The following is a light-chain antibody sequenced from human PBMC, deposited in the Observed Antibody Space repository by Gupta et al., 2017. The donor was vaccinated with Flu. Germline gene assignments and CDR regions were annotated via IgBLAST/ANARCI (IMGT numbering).Light chain of an antibody. Sequence: QSALTQTRSLSGSPGQSVTISCSGTSYDIGTYNFVSWYQQHPGKAPKLMIFDVTRRPSGVPDRFSGSKSGNTASLTISGLQPDDEADYYCCSYAGTNKWLFGGGTKLTVL. V-gene: IGLV2-11*01. CDR3: CSYAGTNKWL. CDR2: DVT. J-gene: IGLJ2*01. CDR1: SYDIGTYNF.